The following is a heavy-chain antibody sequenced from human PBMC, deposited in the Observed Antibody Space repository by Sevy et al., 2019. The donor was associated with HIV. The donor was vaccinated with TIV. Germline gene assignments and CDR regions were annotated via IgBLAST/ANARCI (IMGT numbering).Heavy chain of an antibody. V-gene: IGHV3-48*02. Sequence: GGSLRLSCAASGFTFSSYSMNWVRQAPGKGLEWVSYISSSSSTIYYADSVKGRFTISRDNAKNSLYLQMNSLRDEDTAVYYFARDRPYYYDSSGYIHAFDIWGQGTMVTVSS. J-gene: IGHJ3*02. CDR2: ISSSSSTI. CDR3: ARDRPYYYDSSGYIHAFDI. D-gene: IGHD3-22*01. CDR1: GFTFSSYS.